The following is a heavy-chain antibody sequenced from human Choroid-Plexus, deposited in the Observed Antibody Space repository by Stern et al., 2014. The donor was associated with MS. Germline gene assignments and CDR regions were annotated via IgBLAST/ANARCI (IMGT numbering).Heavy chain of an antibody. CDR3: AKDRQYLTXXFDH. J-gene: IGHJ5*02. Sequence: VQLVXSGGRVVQPGRPLRLSCVASGFTFGSCAMHWVRQAPGKGLEWVAGVSYDGSNKYYADSVKGRFTISRDNSQNTLYMQMSSLRPEDTAVYYCAKDRQYLTXXFDHWGQGSLVTVSS. V-gene: IGHV3-30*18. CDR1: GFTFGSCA. D-gene: IGHD2/OR15-2a*01. CDR2: VSYDGSNK.